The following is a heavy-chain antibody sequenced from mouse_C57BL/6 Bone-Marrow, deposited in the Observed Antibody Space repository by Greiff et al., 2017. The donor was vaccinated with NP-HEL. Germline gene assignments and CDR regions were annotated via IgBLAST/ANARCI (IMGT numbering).Heavy chain of an antibody. CDR3: ARGANFYWYFDV. CDR2: TFYSGIT. V-gene: IGHV3-3*01. CDR1: GFSINSDCY. Sequence: VQLKESGPSLVRPSQTLSLTCTVTGFSINSDCYWIWIRQFPGNKLEYIGYTFYSGITYYNPSLESRTYITRDPSKNQFSLKWSSVNTDDTATYYCARGANFYWYFDVWGTGTTVTVSA. J-gene: IGHJ1*03. D-gene: IGHD3-1*01.